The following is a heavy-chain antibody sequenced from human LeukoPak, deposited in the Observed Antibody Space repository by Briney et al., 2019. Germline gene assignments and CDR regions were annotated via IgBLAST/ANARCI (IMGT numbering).Heavy chain of an antibody. Sequence: SETLSLTCSVSGGCVSSGRYYWTWIRQPPGKGLEWIGYIYYSGSTSYSPSLKSRVSISVDTSKNQFSLKMSSVTAADTAVYYCARDEDSSSWLDFDSWGQGTLVTVSS. CDR1: GGCVSSGRYY. V-gene: IGHV4-61*01. D-gene: IGHD6-13*01. CDR2: IYYSGST. J-gene: IGHJ4*02. CDR3: ARDEDSSSWLDFDS.